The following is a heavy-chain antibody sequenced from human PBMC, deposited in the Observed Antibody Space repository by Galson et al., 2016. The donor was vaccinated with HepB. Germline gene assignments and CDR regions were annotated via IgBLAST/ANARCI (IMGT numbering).Heavy chain of an antibody. CDR2: IYASGTT. J-gene: IGHJ4*02. Sequence: TLSLTCTVSGGSIKFGTYSWSWIRQPAGKGLEWIGRIYASGTTKYNPSFRSRVTISLDTSKNQFSLRLSSVTAADTAVYYCAREREDYYGSGPSIYFFDYWGQGTLVTVSS. CDR1: GGSIKFGTYS. D-gene: IGHD3-10*01. V-gene: IGHV4-61*02. CDR3: AREREDYYGSGPSIYFFDY.